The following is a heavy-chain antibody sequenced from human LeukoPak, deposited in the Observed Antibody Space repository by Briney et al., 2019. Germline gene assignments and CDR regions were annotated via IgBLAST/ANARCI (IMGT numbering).Heavy chain of an antibody. V-gene: IGHV3-7*01. CDR2: IKQDGTEK. CDR1: GFTFTTYW. CDR3: ARDREDTAMVGFVDV. D-gene: IGHD5-18*01. Sequence: GGSLRLSCTASGFTFTTYWMSWVRHPPGRGLEWVANIKQDGTEKYYVDSVKGRFTISRDNAKNSLYLQMNSLRAEDTAVYYCARDREDTAMVGFVDVWGKGTTVTISS. J-gene: IGHJ6*04.